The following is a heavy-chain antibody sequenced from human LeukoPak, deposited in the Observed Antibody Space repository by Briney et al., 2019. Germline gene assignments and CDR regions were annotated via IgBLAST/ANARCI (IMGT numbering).Heavy chain of an antibody. CDR3: ARGEVRCSSTSCYVGWFDP. D-gene: IGHD2-2*01. J-gene: IGHJ5*02. CDR2: INHSGST. CDR1: GGSFSVYY. Sequence: SETLSLTCAVYGGSFSVYYWSWIRQPPGKWLEWIGEINHSGSTNYNPSLKSRVTISRDTSQTQFSLNLSSVTAADTAVYYCARGEVRCSSTSCYVGWFDPWGQGTLVTVSS. V-gene: IGHV4-34*01.